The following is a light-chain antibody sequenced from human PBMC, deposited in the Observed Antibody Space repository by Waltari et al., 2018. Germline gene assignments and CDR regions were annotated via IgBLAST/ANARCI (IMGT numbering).Light chain of an antibody. Sequence: DIQMTQSPSTLSASVGDRVTITCRASQSIRASQSIASLLAWYQQKPGEAPKLLIYKASSLESGVPSRFSGSESGTEFTLTISSLQPDDFGSYYCQQYKSYPVTFGQGTKLEIK. CDR1: QSIASL. V-gene: IGKV1-5*03. CDR2: KAS. J-gene: IGKJ2*01. CDR3: QQYKSYPVT.